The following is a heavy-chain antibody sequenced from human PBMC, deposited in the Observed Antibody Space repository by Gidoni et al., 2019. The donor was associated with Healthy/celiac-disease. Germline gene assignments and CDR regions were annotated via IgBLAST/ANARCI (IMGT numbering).Heavy chain of an antibody. CDR2: ISWNSGSI. J-gene: IGHJ4*02. V-gene: IGHV3-9*01. D-gene: IGHD6-19*01. CDR1: GLTFDDFA. Sequence: EVQLVESGGGLVQPGRSLRLSCAASGLTFDDFAMHWVRQAPGKGLEWVSGISWNSGSIGYADSVKGRFTISRDNAKNSLYLQMNSLRAEDTALYYCAKGGYSSGWYEYYFDYWGQGTLVTVSS. CDR3: AKGGYSSGWYEYYFDY.